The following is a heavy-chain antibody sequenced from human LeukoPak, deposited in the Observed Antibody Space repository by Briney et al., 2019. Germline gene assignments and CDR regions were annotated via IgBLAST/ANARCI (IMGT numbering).Heavy chain of an antibody. CDR3: AKDDRWLQFCC. V-gene: IGHV3-23*01. Sequence: HTGGSLRLSCAASGFTFSSYAMSWVRQAPGKGLEWVSAISGSGGSTYYADSVKGRFTISRDNSKNTLYLQMNSLRAEDTAVYYCAKDDRWLQFCCWGQGTLVTVSA. J-gene: IGHJ4*02. CDR2: ISGSGGST. CDR1: GFTFSSYA. D-gene: IGHD5-24*01.